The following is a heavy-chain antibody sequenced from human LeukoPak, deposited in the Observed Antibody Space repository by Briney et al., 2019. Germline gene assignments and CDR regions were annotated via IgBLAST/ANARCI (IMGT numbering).Heavy chain of an antibody. J-gene: IGHJ1*01. CDR3: ARAGYSMDTEYFQH. CDR2: ISNSGTAI. D-gene: IGHD5-18*01. Sequence: GGSLRLSCAASGFTFSSYEMNWVRQAPGKGLEWVSYISNSGTAIYYAGSVKGRFTISRDNAKSSLYLQMNSLRAEDTAVYYCARAGYSMDTEYFQHWGQGTLVTVSS. V-gene: IGHV3-48*03. CDR1: GFTFSSYE.